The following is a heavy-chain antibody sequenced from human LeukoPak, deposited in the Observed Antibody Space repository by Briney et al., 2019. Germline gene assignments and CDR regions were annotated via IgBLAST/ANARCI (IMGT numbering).Heavy chain of an antibody. V-gene: IGHV3-66*03. CDR1: GFTVSSNS. Sequence: GGSLRLSCTVSGFTVSSNSMSWVRQAPGKGLEWVSFIYSDNTHYSDSVKGRFTISRDNSKNTLYLQMNSLRAGDTAVYYCAKSPYDSSGYLSDFDYWGQGTLVTVSS. J-gene: IGHJ4*02. CDR3: AKSPYDSSGYLSDFDY. CDR2: IYSDNT. D-gene: IGHD3-22*01.